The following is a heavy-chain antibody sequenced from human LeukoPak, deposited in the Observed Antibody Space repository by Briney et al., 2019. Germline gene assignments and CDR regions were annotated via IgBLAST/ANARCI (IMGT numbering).Heavy chain of an antibody. Sequence: SETLSLTCTVSGGSISSYYWSWIRQPPGKGLEWIGHIYYSGSTNYNPSLKSRVTISVDTSRNHFSLKLSSVTAADTAVYYCARTGTTGFTWLNPWGQGTLVTVSS. CDR2: IYYSGST. CDR1: GGSISSYY. CDR3: ARTGTTGFTWLNP. J-gene: IGHJ5*02. D-gene: IGHD1-1*01. V-gene: IGHV4-59*01.